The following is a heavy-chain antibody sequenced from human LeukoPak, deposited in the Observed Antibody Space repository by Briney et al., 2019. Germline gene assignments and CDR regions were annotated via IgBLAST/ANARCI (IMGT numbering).Heavy chain of an antibody. Sequence: PGGSLRLSCAASGFTFSTYAMSWVRQAPRKGLEWVSSISGSGGNTYYADSVKGRFTISRDNSKNTLYLQMNSLRADDTAVYYCAKDGRYCSGTTCYQYFDYWGQGALVTVSS. J-gene: IGHJ4*02. CDR3: AKDGRYCSGTTCYQYFDY. CDR1: GFTFSTYA. CDR2: ISGSGGNT. V-gene: IGHV3-23*01. D-gene: IGHD2-2*01.